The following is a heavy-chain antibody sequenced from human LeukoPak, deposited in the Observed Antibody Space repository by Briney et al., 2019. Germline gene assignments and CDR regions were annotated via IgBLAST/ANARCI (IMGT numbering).Heavy chain of an antibody. CDR2: ISYDGSNK. J-gene: IGHJ6*04. Sequence: GGSLRLSCAASGFTFSSYAMHWVRQAPGKGLEWVAVISYDGSNKYYADSVRGRFTISRDNSKNTLYLQMNSLRAEDTAVYYCARDVYYYGSGSYLDVWGKGTTVTVSS. V-gene: IGHV3-30*04. CDR3: ARDVYYYGSGSYLDV. D-gene: IGHD3-10*01. CDR1: GFTFSSYA.